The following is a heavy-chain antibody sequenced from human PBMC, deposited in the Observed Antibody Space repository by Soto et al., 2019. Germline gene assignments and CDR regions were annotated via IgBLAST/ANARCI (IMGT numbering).Heavy chain of an antibody. D-gene: IGHD2-15*01. CDR1: GFTFSSYG. CDR3: ARGGLQLLGYCSGGSCRPRYGMDV. CDR2: IWYDGSNK. J-gene: IGHJ6*02. V-gene: IGHV3-33*01. Sequence: GGSLRLSCAASGFTFSSYGMHWVRQAPGKGLEWVAVIWYDGSNKYYADSVKGRFTISRDNSKNTLYLQMNSLRAEDTAVYYCARGGLQLLGYCSGGSCRPRYGMDVWGQGTTVTVSS.